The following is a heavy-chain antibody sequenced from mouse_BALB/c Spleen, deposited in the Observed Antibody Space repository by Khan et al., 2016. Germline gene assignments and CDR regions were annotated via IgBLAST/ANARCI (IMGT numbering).Heavy chain of an antibody. CDR1: AYTFTNYG. V-gene: IGHV9-3*02. Sequence: QIQLVQSGPELKKPGETVKISCKASAYTFTNYGMNWVKQAPGKGLKWMSWINTNTGEPTYAEEFKGHFVFSLETSASTAYLHINNLKNEDTATYFCAEDYYGSNWFAYWGQGTLVTVSA. CDR3: AEDYYGSNWFAY. CDR2: INTNTGEP. D-gene: IGHD1-1*01. J-gene: IGHJ3*01.